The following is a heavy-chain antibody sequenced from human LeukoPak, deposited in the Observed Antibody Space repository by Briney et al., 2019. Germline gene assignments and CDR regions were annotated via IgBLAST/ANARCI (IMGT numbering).Heavy chain of an antibody. CDR2: ISGSGGST. Sequence: GGSLRLSCAASGFTFSSYAMSWVRQAPGKGLEWVSAISGSGGSTYYADSVKGRFTISRDNSKNTLYLQMNSLRAEDTAVYYCAKDRGNTAMGKRVPFGYWGQGTLVTVSS. CDR1: GFTFSSYA. D-gene: IGHD5-18*01. J-gene: IGHJ4*02. V-gene: IGHV3-23*01. CDR3: AKDRGNTAMGKRVPFGY.